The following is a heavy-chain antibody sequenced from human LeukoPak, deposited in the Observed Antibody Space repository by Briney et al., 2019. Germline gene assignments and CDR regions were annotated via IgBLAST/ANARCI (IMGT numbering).Heavy chain of an antibody. Sequence: GASVKVSCKASGYTFTSYYMHWVRQAPGQGLEWMGIINPSGGSTSYAQKLQGRVTMTTDTSTSTAYMELRSLGSDDTAVYYCARVTGDKASYQLPQAYWGQGTLVTVSS. CDR1: GYTFTSYY. CDR3: ARVTGDKASYQLPQAY. D-gene: IGHD2-2*01. J-gene: IGHJ4*02. V-gene: IGHV1-46*01. CDR2: INPSGGST.